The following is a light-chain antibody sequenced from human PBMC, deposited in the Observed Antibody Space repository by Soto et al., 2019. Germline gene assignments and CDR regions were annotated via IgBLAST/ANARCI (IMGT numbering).Light chain of an antibody. Sequence: QSVLTQPASVSGSPGQSITISCTGTSRDVGGYNYVSWYQQHPGKAPKLMIYDVSNRPSGVSNSFSGSKSGNTASLTISGLQADDEDDYYCSSYTSSSTVVFGGGTKLTVL. CDR1: SRDVGGYNY. V-gene: IGLV2-14*01. CDR3: SSYTSSSTVV. CDR2: DVS. J-gene: IGLJ2*01.